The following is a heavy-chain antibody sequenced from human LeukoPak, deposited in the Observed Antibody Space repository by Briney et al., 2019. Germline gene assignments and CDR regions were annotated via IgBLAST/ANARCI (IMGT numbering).Heavy chain of an antibody. Sequence: GGSLRLSCAAPGFTFSVYNMNWVRQAPGKGLEWVAYITTGGDTIFYADSVKGRFTISRDNAKNSLYLQMNSLRAEDTAVYYCARVVSMIVVVTMYYFDYWGQGTLVTVSS. V-gene: IGHV3-48*04. D-gene: IGHD3-22*01. CDR2: ITTGGDTI. CDR3: ARVVSMIVVVTMYYFDY. J-gene: IGHJ4*02. CDR1: GFTFSVYN.